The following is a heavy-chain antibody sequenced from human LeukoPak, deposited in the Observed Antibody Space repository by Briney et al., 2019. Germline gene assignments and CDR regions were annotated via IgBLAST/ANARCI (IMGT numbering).Heavy chain of an antibody. D-gene: IGHD4-17*01. Sequence: GGSLRLSCAASGFTFSSYEMNWVRQAPGKGLEWVSYISSSGNTIYYADSVKGRFTISRDNAKNSLYLQMNSLRAEDTAVYYCASLDPDDYGDYSGGYYFDYWGQGTLVTVSS. CDR1: GFTFSSYE. J-gene: IGHJ4*02. V-gene: IGHV3-48*03. CDR2: ISSSGNTI. CDR3: ASLDPDDYGDYSGGYYFDY.